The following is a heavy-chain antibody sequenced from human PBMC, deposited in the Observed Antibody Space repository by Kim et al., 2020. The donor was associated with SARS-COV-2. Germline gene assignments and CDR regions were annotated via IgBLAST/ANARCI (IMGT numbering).Heavy chain of an antibody. D-gene: IGHD1-1*01. V-gene: IGHV3-23*01. Sequence: STYYADSVKGRFTISRDNSKNTLYLQMNSLRAEDTAVYYCAKSGYWNFDYWGQGTLVTVSS. CDR2: ST. J-gene: IGHJ4*02. CDR3: AKSGYWNFDY.